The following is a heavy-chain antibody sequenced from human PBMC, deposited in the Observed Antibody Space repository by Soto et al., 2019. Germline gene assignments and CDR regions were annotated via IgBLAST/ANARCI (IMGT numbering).Heavy chain of an antibody. CDR1: GGSIDSGDYY. CDR2: VYYSGAA. J-gene: IGHJ1*01. D-gene: IGHD3-16*02. CDR3: ARDHGSYPNT. Sequence: SETLSLTCTVSGGSIDSGDYYWSWIRQPPGKGLEWIGYVYYSGAADYNPSLKPRVTISIATSKTQFSLRLASATAADTGVYYCARDHGSYPNTWGQGILVTVSS. V-gene: IGHV4-61*08.